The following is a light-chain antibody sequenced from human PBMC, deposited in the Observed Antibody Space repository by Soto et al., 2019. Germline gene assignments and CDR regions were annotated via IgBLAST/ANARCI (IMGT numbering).Light chain of an antibody. CDR1: QRVSIK. V-gene: IGKV3-15*01. Sequence: EIVSTKSPATLSVSPGERVTLACRASQRVSIKLACYQHKSGQAPRLVIFGASTRATGIPARLSGSGSGTEFTLTISSLQSEDFAVSYCQQYNSWPPTFRGGTKVEIK. J-gene: IGKJ4*01. CDR2: GAS. CDR3: QQYNSWPPT.